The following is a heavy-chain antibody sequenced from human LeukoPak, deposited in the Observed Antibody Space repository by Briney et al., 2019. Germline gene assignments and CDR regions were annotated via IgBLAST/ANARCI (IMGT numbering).Heavy chain of an antibody. V-gene: IGHV3-30*18. D-gene: IGHD3-22*01. J-gene: IGHJ4*02. Sequence: PGGSLRLSCAASGFTFSSYAMSWVRQAPGKGLEWVAVISYDGSNKYYADSVKGRFTISRDNSKNTLYLQMNSLRAEDTAVYYCAKDLIDYYDSSGLDYWGQGTLVTVSS. CDR2: ISYDGSNK. CDR1: GFTFSSYA. CDR3: AKDLIDYYDSSGLDY.